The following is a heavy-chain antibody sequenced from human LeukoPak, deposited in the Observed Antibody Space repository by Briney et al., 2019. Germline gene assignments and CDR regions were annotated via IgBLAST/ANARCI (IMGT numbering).Heavy chain of an antibody. Sequence: PGGSLRLSCAASGFTFSNYWMGWVRQAPGKGLEWVGNTKPDGSAEYYADSVRGRFTTPRDNANNLLYVQRTRLRAEDTAVYGCTRDGDLNTNFDDWGQGTLVTVSS. J-gene: IGHJ4*02. CDR1: GFTFSNYW. V-gene: IGHV3-7*01. D-gene: IGHD2-21*02. CDR2: TKPDGSAE. CDR3: TRDGDLNTNFDD.